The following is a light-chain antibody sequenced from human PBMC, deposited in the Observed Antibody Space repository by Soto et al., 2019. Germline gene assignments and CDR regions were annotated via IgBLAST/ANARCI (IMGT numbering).Light chain of an antibody. V-gene: IGKV3-20*01. CDR2: GVS. Sequence: EIVLTQSPGTLSLSPGERATLSCRASQSVSGSYLAWYQQKPGQAPRLLIYGVSSRATGIPDRFSGRGSGTDFTLTITRLEPEDSAVYFCQQYTGPPTTFGQGTRLEIK. J-gene: IGKJ5*01. CDR1: QSVSGSY. CDR3: QQYTGPPTT.